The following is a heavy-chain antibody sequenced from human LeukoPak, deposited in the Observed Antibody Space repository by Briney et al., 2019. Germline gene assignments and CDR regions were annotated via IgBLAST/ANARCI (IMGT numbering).Heavy chain of an antibody. V-gene: IGHV1-46*01. CDR3: AREGPRGLRYFDWLLPNDY. CDR2: INPSGGCT. D-gene: IGHD3-9*01. CDR1: GYTFTCYY. Sequence: ASVKVSFKGSGYTFTCYYMHWVRQAPGQGLEWMGIINPSGGCTSYAQKFQGRVPMTRDTSTSTVYMELSSLRSEDTAVYYCAREGPRGLRYFDWLLPNDYWGQGTLVTASS. J-gene: IGHJ4*02.